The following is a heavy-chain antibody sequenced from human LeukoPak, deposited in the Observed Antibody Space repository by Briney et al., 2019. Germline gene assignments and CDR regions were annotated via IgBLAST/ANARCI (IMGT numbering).Heavy chain of an antibody. V-gene: IGHV4-59*01. D-gene: IGHD3-9*01. J-gene: IGHJ4*02. CDR2: NYYSGST. CDR3: ARGGTIFPPATYDFDY. CDR1: GDSKSRYY. Sequence: SETLSLPCTVSGDSKSRYYWSWLRQPTGKGVEWIGYNYYSGSTVYNRSLKSRVTISVDTSKIQFYLKLSSVTAADTTVYYCARGGTIFPPATYDFDYWGQGTLVTVSS.